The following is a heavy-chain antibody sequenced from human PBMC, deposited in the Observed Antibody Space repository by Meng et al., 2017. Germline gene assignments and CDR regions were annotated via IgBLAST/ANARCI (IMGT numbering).Heavy chain of an antibody. D-gene: IGHD6-25*01. CDR3: ARDEDISAAGTLFGGY. CDR2: INPKSGDT. Sequence: ASVKVSCKASGYNFPDYYIHWVRRAPGQGLEWMGRINPKSGDTHYAQKFQAMVTMTGDTSVSTAYMELLGLRSNDTAMYYCARDEDISAAGTLFGGYWGQGTLVTVSS. CDR1: GYNFPDYY. V-gene: IGHV1-2*06. J-gene: IGHJ4*02.